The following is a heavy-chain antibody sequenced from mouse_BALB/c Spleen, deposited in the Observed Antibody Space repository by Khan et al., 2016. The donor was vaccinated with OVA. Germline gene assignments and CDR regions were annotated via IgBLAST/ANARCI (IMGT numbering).Heavy chain of an antibody. V-gene: IGHV5-6-5*01. Sequence: EVKLVESGGGLVKPGGSLKVSCAASGFTFSNYAMSWVRQTPEKRLEWVASISTGDTTYYPDSAKGRFTITRDNARNILYLQMSSLRSDDTAMYYCARNEWFVYWGQGTLVTVSA. CDR3: ARNEWFVY. CDR2: ISTGDTT. CDR1: GFTFSNYA. J-gene: IGHJ3*01.